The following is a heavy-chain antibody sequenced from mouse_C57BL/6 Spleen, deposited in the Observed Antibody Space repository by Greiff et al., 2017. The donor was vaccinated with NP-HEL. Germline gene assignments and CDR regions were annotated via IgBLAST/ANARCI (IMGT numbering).Heavy chain of an antibody. CDR3: ARRYGNDVRGFDY. D-gene: IGHD2-10*02. CDR1: GYTFTSYW. CDR2: IDPSDSET. Sequence: VQLQQPGAELVRPGSSVKLSCKASGYTFTSYWMHWVKQRPIQGLEWIGNIDPSDSETHYNQKFKDKATLTVDKSSSTAYMQLSSLTSEDSAVDYCARRYGNDVRGFDYWGQGTTLTVSS. J-gene: IGHJ2*01. V-gene: IGHV1-52*01.